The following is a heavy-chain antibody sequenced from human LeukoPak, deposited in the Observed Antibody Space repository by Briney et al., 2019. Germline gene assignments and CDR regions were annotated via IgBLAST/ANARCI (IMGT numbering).Heavy chain of an antibody. Sequence: GASVHVSCKASGYTFTGYYMHWVRQAPGQGLEGMGWINPNSGGTNYAQKFQGRVTMTRDTSIRTAYMELSRLRSDDTAVYYWARAFTIFGPNFNWFDSWGQGTLVTVSS. D-gene: IGHD3-3*01. CDR3: ARAFTIFGPNFNWFDS. CDR2: INPNSGGT. J-gene: IGHJ5*01. CDR1: GYTFTGYY. V-gene: IGHV1-2*02.